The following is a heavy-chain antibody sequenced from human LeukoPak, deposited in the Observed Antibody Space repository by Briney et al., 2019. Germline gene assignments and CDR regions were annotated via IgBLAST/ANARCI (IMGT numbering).Heavy chain of an antibody. J-gene: IGHJ4*02. Sequence: GGSLRLSCTASGLTFGDYAMSWVRQTPGKGLEWVSTFSGSVDTTYHADSVKGRFTISRDNSKNTVYLQMNSLRAEDTAVYYCAKASAGTCSGARCYYFDSWGQGTPVTVSS. D-gene: IGHD2-15*01. CDR2: FSGSVDTT. CDR3: AKASAGTCSGARCYYFDS. CDR1: GLTFGDYA. V-gene: IGHV3-23*01.